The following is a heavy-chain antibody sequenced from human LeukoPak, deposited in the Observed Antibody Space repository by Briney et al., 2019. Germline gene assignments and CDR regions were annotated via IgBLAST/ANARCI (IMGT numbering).Heavy chain of an antibody. D-gene: IGHD3-9*01. V-gene: IGHV4-59*01. J-gene: IGHJ4*02. Sequence: SETLSLTCTVSGGSISSYYWSWIRQPPGKGLEWIGYIYYSGSTNYNPSLKSRVTISVDTSKNQFSLKLSSVTAADTAVYYCARSSRGLYDISTGYYYFDYWGQGTLVTVSS. CDR2: IYYSGST. CDR3: ARSSRGLYDISTGYYYFDY. CDR1: GGSISSYY.